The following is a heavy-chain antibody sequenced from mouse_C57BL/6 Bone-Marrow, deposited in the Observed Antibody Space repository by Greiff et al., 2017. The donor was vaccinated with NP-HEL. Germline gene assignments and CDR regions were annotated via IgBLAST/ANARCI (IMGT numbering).Heavy chain of an antibody. CDR2: IRNKANGYTT. CDR3: ERSSYYDYADDPFYAMDY. V-gene: IGHV7-3*01. D-gene: IGHD2-4*01. Sequence: EVMLVESGGGLVQPGGSLSLSCAASGFTFTDYYMSWVRQPPGKALEWLVFIRNKANGYTTAYSASVKGRFTISRDNSQSILYLQMNALRAEDSATYYGERSSYYDYADDPFYAMDYWGQGTSVTVSS. CDR1: GFTFTDYY. J-gene: IGHJ4*01.